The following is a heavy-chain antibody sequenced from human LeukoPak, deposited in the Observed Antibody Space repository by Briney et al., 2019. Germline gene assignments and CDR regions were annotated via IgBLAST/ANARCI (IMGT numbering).Heavy chain of an antibody. V-gene: IGHV4-34*01. CDR1: GGSFSGYY. CDR2: INHSRST. D-gene: IGHD3-3*01. J-gene: IGHJ6*03. CDR3: ARTPVDFWSGYPRAGLYYMDV. Sequence: SETLSLTCAVYGGSFSGYYWSWIRQPPGKGLEWIGKINHSRSTNYNPSLKSRVTISVDTSKNQFSLKLSSVTAADTAVYYCARTPVDFWSGYPRAGLYYMDVWGKGTTVTVSS.